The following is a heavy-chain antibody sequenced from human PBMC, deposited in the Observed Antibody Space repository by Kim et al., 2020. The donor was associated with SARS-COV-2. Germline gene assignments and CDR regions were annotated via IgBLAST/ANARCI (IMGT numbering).Heavy chain of an antibody. CDR1: GFTFSNYD. J-gene: IGHJ4*02. D-gene: IGHD2-15*01. V-gene: IGHV3-23*01. CDR2: ISKTGGRT. Sequence: GGSLRLSCAASGFTFSNYDMSWVRQAPGQGLEWVSAISKTGGRTYYADSVLGRFTISRDNSANTMYLQMNSLRAEDTAIYYCAKGLIIGSAYHYWGQGTLVTVSS. CDR3: AKGLIIGSAYHY.